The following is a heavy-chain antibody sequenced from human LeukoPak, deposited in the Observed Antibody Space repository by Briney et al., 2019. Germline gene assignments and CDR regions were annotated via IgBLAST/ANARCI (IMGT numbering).Heavy chain of an antibody. V-gene: IGHV4-59*08. Sequence: SETLSLTCAVYGGSFSGYYWSWIRQPPGKGLEWIGYIYYSGTTNYNPSLKSRVTISLDTSKNQFSLRLSSVTAADTAVYYCAREYDILSGYDAFDIWGQGTMVTVSS. D-gene: IGHD3-9*01. CDR1: GGSFSGYY. J-gene: IGHJ3*02. CDR3: AREYDILSGYDAFDI. CDR2: IYYSGTT.